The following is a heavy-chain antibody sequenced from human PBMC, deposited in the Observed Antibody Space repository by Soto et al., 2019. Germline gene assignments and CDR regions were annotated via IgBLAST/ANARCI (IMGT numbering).Heavy chain of an antibody. CDR1: GFTFSSYW. J-gene: IGHJ6*03. CDR2: INSDGSST. CDR3: ARVRRVSYIVVVPAAIDESYYYYYMDV. Sequence: GGSLRLSCAASGFTFSSYWMHWVRQAPGKGLVWVSRINSDGSSTSYADSVKGRFTISRDNAKNTRYLQMNSLRAEDTAVYYCARVRRVSYIVVVPAAIDESYYYYYMDVWGKGTTVTVSS. D-gene: IGHD2-2*01. V-gene: IGHV3-74*01.